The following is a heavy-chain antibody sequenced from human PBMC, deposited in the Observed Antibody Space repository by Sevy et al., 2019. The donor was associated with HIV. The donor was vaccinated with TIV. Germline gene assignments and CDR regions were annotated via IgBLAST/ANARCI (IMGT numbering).Heavy chain of an antibody. CDR2: ISWNSGSI. V-gene: IGHV3-9*01. CDR3: ARDRDDGYCTNGVCFNFDN. J-gene: IGHJ4*01. Sequence: GGSLRLSCAASGFTFDDYAMHWVRQAPGKGLEWVSGISWNSGSIDYADSVKGGFTISRDNAKNSLYLQMRSLRADETALYYCARDRDDGYCTNGVCFNFDNWGQGTLVTVSS. D-gene: IGHD2-8*01. CDR1: GFTFDDYA.